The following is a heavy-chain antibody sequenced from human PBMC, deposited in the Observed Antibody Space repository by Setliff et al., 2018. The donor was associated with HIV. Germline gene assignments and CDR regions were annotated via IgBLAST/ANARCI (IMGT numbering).Heavy chain of an antibody. Sequence: PGGSLRLSCAASGFTFSSYAMSWVRQAPGKGLEWVSVIYSGGSTYYADSVKGRFTISRDNSKNTLYLQMNTLRAEDTAVYFCARSPYGDYGLDYWGQGTLVTVSS. CDR2: IYSGGST. D-gene: IGHD4-17*01. CDR1: GFTFSSYA. J-gene: IGHJ4*02. CDR3: ARSPYGDYGLDY. V-gene: IGHV3-66*01.